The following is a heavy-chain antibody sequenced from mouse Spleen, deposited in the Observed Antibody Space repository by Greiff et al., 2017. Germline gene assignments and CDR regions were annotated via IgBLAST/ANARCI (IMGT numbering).Heavy chain of an antibody. D-gene: IGHD1-1*01. CDR3: ERRITTVVGFDY. J-gene: IGHJ2*01. CDR1: GYTFTDYN. CDR2: INPNNGGT. V-gene: IGHV1-18*01. Sequence: EVQLQESGPELVKPGASVKIPCKASGYTFTDYNMDWVKQSHGKSLEWIGDINPNNGGTIYNQKFKGKATLTVDKSSSTAYMELRSLTSEDTAVYYCERRITTVVGFDYWGQGTTLTVSS.